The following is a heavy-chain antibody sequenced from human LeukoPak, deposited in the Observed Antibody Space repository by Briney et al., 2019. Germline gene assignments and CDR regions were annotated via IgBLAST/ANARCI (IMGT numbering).Heavy chain of an antibody. Sequence: SETLSLTCTVSGGSISSYYWNWIRQPPGKGLEWIGYIYYSGSTNYNPSLKSRVTISVDTSKNQFSLKLSSVTAADTAVYYCARHPGGEESGDYWGQGTLVTVSS. CDR2: IYYSGST. V-gene: IGHV4-59*08. J-gene: IGHJ4*02. D-gene: IGHD3-16*01. CDR3: ARHPGGEESGDY. CDR1: GGSISSYY.